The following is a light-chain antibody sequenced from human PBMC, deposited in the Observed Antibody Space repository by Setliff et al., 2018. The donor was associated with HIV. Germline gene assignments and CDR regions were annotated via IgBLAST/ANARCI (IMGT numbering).Light chain of an antibody. CDR2: EVN. V-gene: IGLV2-14*01. J-gene: IGLJ1*01. Sequence: SVLTQPASVSGSPGQSITISCTGTNWDVGGGHRYVSWYQHFPGKAPKLVIYEVNTRPSGVSSRFSGSKSGNTASLTISGLQLEDESDYYCCPFTSSHTYVFGTGTKV. CDR1: NWDVGGGHRY. CDR3: CPFTSSHTYV.